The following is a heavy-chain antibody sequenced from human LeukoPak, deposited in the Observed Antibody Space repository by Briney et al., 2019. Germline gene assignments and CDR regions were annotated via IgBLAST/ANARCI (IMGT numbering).Heavy chain of an antibody. V-gene: IGHV1-69*04. J-gene: IGHJ4*02. CDR1: GYTFTSYG. CDR3: ARVIVVVVAATLEDYYFDY. D-gene: IGHD2-15*01. Sequence: SVNVSCKASGYTFTSYGISWVRQAPGQRLEWMGRIIPILGIANYAQKFQGRVTITADKSTSTAYMELSSLRSEDTAVYYCARVIVVVVAATLEDYYFDYWGQGTLVTVSS. CDR2: IIPILGIA.